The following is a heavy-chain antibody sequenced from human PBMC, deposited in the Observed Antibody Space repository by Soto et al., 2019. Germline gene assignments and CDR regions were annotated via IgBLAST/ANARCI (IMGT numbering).Heavy chain of an antibody. D-gene: IGHD2-8*02. Sequence: GGSLRLSCSASGFTFSNYGMHWVRQAPGKGLEWVAVTSNDGSSKYYADSVRGRFTISRENSKNTVWLQMDSLRAEDTAVYYCAKQLDGGGVDDYWGEGTLVTVSS. CDR3: AKQLDGGGVDDY. CDR2: TSNDGSSK. J-gene: IGHJ4*02. CDR1: GFTFSNYG. V-gene: IGHV3-30*18.